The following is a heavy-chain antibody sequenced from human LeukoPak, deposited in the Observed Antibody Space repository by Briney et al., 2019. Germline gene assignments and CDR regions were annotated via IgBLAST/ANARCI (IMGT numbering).Heavy chain of an antibody. V-gene: IGHV3-48*03. D-gene: IGHD2-2*01. J-gene: IGHJ3*02. CDR2: ISSSGSNI. CDR3: ARDIKGQYQDAFDI. Sequence: QAGGSLRLSRAASGFTFSSYEMNWVRQAPGKGLEWVSYISSSGSNIKYADSVKGRFTISRGNAKNSVYLQMNSLRAEDTAVYYCARDIKGQYQDAFDIWGQGTMVTVSS. CDR1: GFTFSSYE.